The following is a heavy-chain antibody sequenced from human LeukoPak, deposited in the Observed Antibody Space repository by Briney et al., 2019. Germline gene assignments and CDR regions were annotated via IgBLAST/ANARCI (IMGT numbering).Heavy chain of an antibody. V-gene: IGHV3-23*01. CDR1: DFSFITYA. CDR3: ARVYQGVSLFDGIDY. CDR2: ISGGGDAT. Sequence: PGGSLRLSCAASDFSFITYAMSWVRQAPGKGLEWVSTISGGGDATYYADSVKGQFTISRDNAKKSLYLQMNSLRAEDTAVYYCARVYQGVSLFDGIDYWGQGTLVTVSS. J-gene: IGHJ4*02. D-gene: IGHD3-10*01.